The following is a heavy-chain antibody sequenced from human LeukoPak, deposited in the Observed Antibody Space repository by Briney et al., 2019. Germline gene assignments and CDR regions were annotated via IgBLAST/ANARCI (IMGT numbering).Heavy chain of an antibody. D-gene: IGHD3-10*01. J-gene: IGHJ6*02. V-gene: IGHV7-4-1*02. CDR2: INTNTGNP. CDR3: ARVSRRGVGRPQNYYYGMDV. Sequence: ASVKVSCKASGYTFTSYAMNWVRQAPGQGLEWMGWINTNTGNPTYAQGFTGRFVFSLDTSVSTAYLQISSLKAEDTAVYYCARVSRRGVGRPQNYYYGMDVWGQGTTVTVSS. CDR1: GYTFTSYA.